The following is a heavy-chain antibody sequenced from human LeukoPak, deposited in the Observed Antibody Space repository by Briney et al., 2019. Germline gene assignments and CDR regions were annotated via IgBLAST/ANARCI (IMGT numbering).Heavy chain of an antibody. CDR2: VYYSGRT. CDR3: AIHYYETGYFDY. Sequence: SETLSLTCTVSGGSISSYYWSWIRQPPGKGLEWIGYVYYSGRTNYTPSLKSRVTISVDTSKNQFSLRLSSVTAADTAVYYCAIHYYETGYFDYWGQGTLVTVSS. CDR1: GGSISSYY. D-gene: IGHD3-22*01. V-gene: IGHV4-59*01. J-gene: IGHJ4*02.